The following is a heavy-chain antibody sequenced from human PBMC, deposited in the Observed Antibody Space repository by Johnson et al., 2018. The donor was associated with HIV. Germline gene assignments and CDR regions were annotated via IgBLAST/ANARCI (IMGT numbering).Heavy chain of an antibody. Sequence: VQLVESGGGLVQPGRSLRLSCAASGFTFDDYAMHWVRQAPGKGLEWVSGINSDGNIITYADSVKGRLTISRDNAKNSLYLQMNSLRAEDTAVYYCARDFVAFGECTAFDIWGQGTMVTVSS. CDR2: INSDGNII. CDR1: GFTFDDYA. D-gene: IGHD3-10*01. CDR3: ARDFVAFGECTAFDI. V-gene: IGHV3-9*01. J-gene: IGHJ3*02.